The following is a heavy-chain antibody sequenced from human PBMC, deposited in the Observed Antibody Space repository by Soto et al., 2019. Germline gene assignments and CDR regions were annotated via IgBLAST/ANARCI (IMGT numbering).Heavy chain of an antibody. CDR3: ARGAYLNWFDP. CDR1: GVSFSIYS. V-gene: IGHV3-48*01. Sequence: GGSVRLAWAASGVSFSIYSMIWVRRAAGKGLEWVSYISSSSSTIYYGDSVKGRFTISRDNAKNSLYLQMNSLRAEDTAVYYCARGAYLNWFDPWGQGTLVTVSS. J-gene: IGHJ5*02. CDR2: ISSSSSTI.